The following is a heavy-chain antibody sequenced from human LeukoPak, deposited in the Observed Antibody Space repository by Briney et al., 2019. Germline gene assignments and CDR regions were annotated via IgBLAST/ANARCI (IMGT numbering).Heavy chain of an antibody. Sequence: TSETLSLTCTVSGGSISANNYYWGWIRQPPGKGLEWIGSIYYSGSTYYNPSLKSRVSISVDTFKNHLSLKLTSVTAADMSVYYCARLRGYSYGXMDYXXQGTLVTVS. CDR2: IYYSGST. V-gene: IGHV4-39*01. D-gene: IGHD5-18*01. CDR3: ARLRGYSYGXMDY. J-gene: IGHJ4*02. CDR1: GGSISANNYY.